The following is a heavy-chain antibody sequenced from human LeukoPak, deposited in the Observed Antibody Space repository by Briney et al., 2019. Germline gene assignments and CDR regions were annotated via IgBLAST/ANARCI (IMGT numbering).Heavy chain of an antibody. J-gene: IGHJ4*02. V-gene: IGHV3-23*01. D-gene: IGHD6-13*01. CDR3: ANIIAAAGPGYFDY. Sequence: GGSLRLSCAASGFTFSSYAMSWVRQAPGKGLEWVSAISGSGGSTYYADPVKGRFTISRDNSKNTLYLQMNSLRAEDTAVYYCANIIAAAGPGYFDYWGQGTLVTVSS. CDR2: ISGSGGST. CDR1: GFTFSSYA.